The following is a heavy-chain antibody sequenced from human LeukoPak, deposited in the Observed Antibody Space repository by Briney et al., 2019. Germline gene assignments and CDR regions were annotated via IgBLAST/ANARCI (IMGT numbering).Heavy chain of an antibody. J-gene: IGHJ6*02. V-gene: IGHV6-1*01. CDR2: TYYRSKWYN. CDR1: GDSVSSNSAA. CDR3: ARDNWNYVDDYYYGMDV. D-gene: IGHD1-7*01. Sequence: PSQTLSLTCAISGDSVSSNSAAWNWIRQSPSRGLEWLGRTYYRSKWYNDYAVSVKSRITINPDTSKNQYSLQLNSVTPEATAVYYCARDNWNYVDDYYYGMDVWGQGTTVTVSS.